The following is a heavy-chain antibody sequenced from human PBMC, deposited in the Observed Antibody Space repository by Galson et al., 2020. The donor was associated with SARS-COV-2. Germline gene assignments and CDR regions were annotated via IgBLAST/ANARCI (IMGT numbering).Heavy chain of an antibody. CDR1: GGSISSGVAS. V-gene: IGHV4-39*07. J-gene: IGHJ5*02. CDR2: ITYDGDF. Sequence: SETLSLTCTVSGGSISSGVASWGWLRQPPGKRLEWIATITYDGDFYYNLSLGSRVTMSKDMANNQLSLNLSSVTAADTATYFCTRGPTGYPNWFDPWGRGTLVTVSS. CDR3: TRGPTGYPNWFDP. D-gene: IGHD5-12*01.